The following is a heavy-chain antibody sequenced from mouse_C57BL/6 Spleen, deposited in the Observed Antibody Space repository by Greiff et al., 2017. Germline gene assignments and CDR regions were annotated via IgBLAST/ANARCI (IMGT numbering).Heavy chain of an antibody. V-gene: IGHV2-2*01. CDR1: GFSLTSYG. CDR3: ARSREAWFAY. Sequence: VQLQQSGPGLVQPSQSLSITCTVSGFSLTSYGVHWVRQSPGKGLEWLGVIWSGGSTDYNAAFISRLSISKDNSKSQVFSKMNSLQADDTAIYYCARSREAWFAYWGQGTLVTVSA. CDR2: IWSGGST. J-gene: IGHJ3*01.